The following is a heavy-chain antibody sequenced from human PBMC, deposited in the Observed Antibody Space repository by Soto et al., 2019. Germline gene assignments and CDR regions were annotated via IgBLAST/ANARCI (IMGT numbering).Heavy chain of an antibody. CDR2: IKSETDGGAT. CDR3: TKDWGLTGIQLWPGIFDY. J-gene: IGHJ4*02. CDR1: GFTFTKAW. V-gene: IGHV3-15*01. Sequence: RLSCAASGFTFTKAWVTWVRPGPGKGVGGVGSIKSETDGGATDYAAPVKGRFTISRDDSKNTLYVQMNSLKTEDTAVYYCTKDWGLTGIQLWPGIFDYWGQGILVTVSS. D-gene: IGHD5-18*01.